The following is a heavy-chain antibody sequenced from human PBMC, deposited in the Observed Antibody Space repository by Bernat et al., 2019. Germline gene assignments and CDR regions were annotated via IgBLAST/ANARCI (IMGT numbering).Heavy chain of an antibody. J-gene: IGHJ4*02. CDR2: ISYDGSNK. CDR1: GFTFSSYG. V-gene: IGHV3-30*18. Sequence: QVQLVESGGGVVQPGRSLRLSCAASGFTFSSYGMHWVRQAPGKGLEWVAVISYDGSNKYYADSVKGRFTISRDNSKNTLYLQMNSLRAEDTAVYYCAKARSYYADYWGQGTLVTVSS. CDR3: AKARSYYADY. D-gene: IGHD2-2*01.